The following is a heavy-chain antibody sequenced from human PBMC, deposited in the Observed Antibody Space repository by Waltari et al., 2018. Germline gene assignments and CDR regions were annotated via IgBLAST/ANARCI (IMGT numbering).Heavy chain of an antibody. CDR1: GGFISTSSFY. CDR2: IYYSGST. J-gene: IGHJ3*02. CDR3: AKTLHITIFGVVMDAFDI. Sequence: QLQLQESGPGLVKPSETLSLTCTVSGGFISTSSFYWGRTRQPPGKGLEWIGSIYYSGSTYYNPSLKSRVTISVDTSKNQFSLKLSSVTAADTAVYYCAKTLHITIFGVVMDAFDIWGQGTMVTVSS. V-gene: IGHV4-39*01. D-gene: IGHD3-3*01.